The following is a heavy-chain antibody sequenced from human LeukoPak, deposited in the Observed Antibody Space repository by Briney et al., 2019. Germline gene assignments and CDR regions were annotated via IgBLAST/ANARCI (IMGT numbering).Heavy chain of an antibody. D-gene: IGHD6-19*01. J-gene: IGHJ3*02. CDR2: ISYDGSNK. V-gene: IGHV3-30*18. Sequence: GGSLRLSCAASGFTFSSYGMHWARQAPGKGLEWVAVISYDGSNKYYADSVKGRFTISRDNSKKTLFLKMNSLRAEDTAVYYCAKGLTSGWLLDDFNIWGKGTMVTVSS. CDR3: AKGLTSGWLLDDFNI. CDR1: GFTFSSYG.